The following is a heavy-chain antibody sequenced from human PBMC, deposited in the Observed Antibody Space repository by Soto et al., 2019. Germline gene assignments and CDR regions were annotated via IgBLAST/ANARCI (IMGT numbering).Heavy chain of an antibody. J-gene: IGHJ4*02. Sequence: TSGRSVVKISAASISLRQSPSRGLEWLGRTYYRSKWYNDYAVSVKSRITINPDTSKNQFSLQLNSVTPEDTAVYYCARDRLIAVAGTDFDYWGQGTPVT. D-gene: IGHD6-19*01. CDR3: ARDRLIAVAGTDFDY. V-gene: IGHV6-1*01. CDR1: GRSVVKISAA. CDR2: TYYRSKWYN.